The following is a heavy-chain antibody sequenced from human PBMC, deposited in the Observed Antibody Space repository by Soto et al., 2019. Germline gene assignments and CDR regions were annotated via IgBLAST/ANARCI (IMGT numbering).Heavy chain of an antibody. J-gene: IGHJ6*02. V-gene: IGHV3-21*01. CDR3: ARDHPAYYDILTGYRPNYGMDV. D-gene: IGHD3-9*01. CDR2: ISSSSSYI. CDR1: GFTFSSYS. Sequence: GGSLRLSCAASGFTFSSYSMNWVRQAPGKGLEWVSSISSSSSYIYYADSVKGRFTISRDNAKNSLYLPMNSLRAEDTAVYYCARDHPAYYDILTGYRPNYGMDVWGQGTTVTVSS.